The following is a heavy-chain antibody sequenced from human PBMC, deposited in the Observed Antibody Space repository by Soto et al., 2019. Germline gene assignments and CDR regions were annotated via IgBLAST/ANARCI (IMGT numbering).Heavy chain of an antibody. D-gene: IGHD6-13*01. CDR1: GFTFSDYW. V-gene: IGHV3-7*05. CDR3: ARPRASSRWYEFGS. CDR2: IKQDGSEK. Sequence: EVQLVESGGGLVQPGGSLRLSCEASGFTFSDYWMRWVRQAPGKGLEWVANIKQDGSEKYYLDSGKGRFTVSRDNAKNSLYLQTTNRRAEDMSLYYCARPRASSRWYEFGSWGPGSRVTVS. J-gene: IGHJ4*02.